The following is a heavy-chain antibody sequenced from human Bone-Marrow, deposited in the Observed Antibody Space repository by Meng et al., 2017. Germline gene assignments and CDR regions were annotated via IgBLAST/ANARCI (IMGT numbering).Heavy chain of an antibody. Sequence: ASVKVSCKASGYTFTGYYMHWVRQAPGQGLEWMGWINPNSGGTNYAQKFQGRVTMTRDTSTSTVYMELSSLRSEDTAVYYCARDGVEMAHWGQGTLVTVSS. V-gene: IGHV1-2*02. CDR1: GYTFTGYY. CDR3: ARDGVEMAH. D-gene: IGHD5-24*01. J-gene: IGHJ4*02. CDR2: INPNSGGT.